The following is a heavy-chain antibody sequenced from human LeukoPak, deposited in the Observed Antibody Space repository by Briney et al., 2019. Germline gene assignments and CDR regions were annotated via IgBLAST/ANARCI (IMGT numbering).Heavy chain of an antibody. D-gene: IGHD6-13*01. CDR3: AKDLSASSSWYYFDY. Sequence: GGSLRLSCAASGFTFSSYAMSWVRQAPGKGLEWVSAISGSGGSTYYADSVKGRFTISRDNSKNTLYLQMNSLRAKDTAVYYCAKDLSASSSWYYFDYWGQGTLVTVSS. J-gene: IGHJ4*02. CDR2: ISGSGGST. V-gene: IGHV3-23*01. CDR1: GFTFSSYA.